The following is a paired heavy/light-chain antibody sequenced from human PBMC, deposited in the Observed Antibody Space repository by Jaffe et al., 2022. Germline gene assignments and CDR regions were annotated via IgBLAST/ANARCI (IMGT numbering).Heavy chain of an antibody. Sequence: QVQLVQSASELKKPGASVKVSCKSSGYSFTSNAMNWVRQAPGRGLEWMGWINTNTGRPTYAPGSTGRFVFSVDTSVSTAYLQISSLEADDTAIYYCARGLGHRLYTAGFDLWGQGTLVTVSS. CDR3: ARGLGHRLYTAGFDL. J-gene: IGHJ5*02. CDR2: INTNTGRP. V-gene: IGHV7-4-1*02. D-gene: IGHD3-16*01. CDR1: GYSFTSNA.
Light chain of an antibody. V-gene: IGLV2-14*01. CDR3: SSYTSTTNRV. J-gene: IGLJ2*01. Sequence: QSALTQPASVSGSPGQSITISCTGTSSDIGGYDYVSWYQQHPGKAPKLMIYEVSNRPSGVSNRFSGSKSGNTASLTISGLQAEDEADYYCSSYTSTTNRVFGGGTKLTVL. CDR1: SSDIGGYDY. CDR2: EVS.